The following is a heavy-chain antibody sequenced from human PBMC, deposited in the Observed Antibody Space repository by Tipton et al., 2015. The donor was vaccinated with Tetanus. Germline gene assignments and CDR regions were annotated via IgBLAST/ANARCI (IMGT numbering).Heavy chain of an antibody. J-gene: IGHJ2*01. CDR1: GGSVSNGSYY. D-gene: IGHD5-18*01. CDR2: IYYTGST. CDR3: ARGGSYSYGPRGFDL. Sequence: GLVKPSDTLSLTCAVYGGSVSNGSYYWNWIRQPPGKGLEWIGHIYYTGSTDYNPSLKSRVTISADTTKNQFSLKLTSLTVADTAVYYCARGGSYSYGPRGFDLWGRGTLVTVSS. V-gene: IGHV4-61*01.